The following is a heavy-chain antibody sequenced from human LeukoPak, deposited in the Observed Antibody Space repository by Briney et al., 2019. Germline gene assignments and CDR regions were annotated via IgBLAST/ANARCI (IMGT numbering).Heavy chain of an antibody. CDR1: GGSISSGDYY. D-gene: IGHD2-15*01. CDR3: ARDSGYCSGGSCYYFDY. CDR2: IYYSGST. J-gene: IGHJ4*02. V-gene: IGHV4-30-4*01. Sequence: SETLSLTCTVSGGSISSGDYYWSWIRQPPGKGLEWIGYIYYSGSTYYNPSLKSRVTISVDTSKNQFSLKLSSVTAADTAVYYCARDSGYCSGGSCYYFDYWGQGTLVTVSS.